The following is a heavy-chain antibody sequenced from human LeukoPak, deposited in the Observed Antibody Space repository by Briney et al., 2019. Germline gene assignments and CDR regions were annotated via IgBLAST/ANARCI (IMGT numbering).Heavy chain of an antibody. Sequence: GGTLRLSYAASGFTVSSNYMSWVRQAPGKGLEWVSVIYSGGSTFYADSVKGRFTISRDNSKNTLYLQMNSLRAEDTAVYYCARDRSEYDSSGAFDYWGQGTLVTVSS. CDR1: GFTVSSNY. V-gene: IGHV3-53*01. CDR2: IYSGGST. CDR3: ARDRSEYDSSGAFDY. J-gene: IGHJ4*02. D-gene: IGHD3-22*01.